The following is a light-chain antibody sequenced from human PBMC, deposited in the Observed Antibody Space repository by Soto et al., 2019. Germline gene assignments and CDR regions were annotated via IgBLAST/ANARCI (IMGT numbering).Light chain of an antibody. CDR3: VTWDRGLSAVV. V-gene: IGLV1-51*01. J-gene: IGLJ2*01. CDR1: SSNIENNL. CDR2: DIY. Sequence: QSVLTQPPSLSAAPGQKVTISCSGSSSNIENNLVSWYQQLPGTAPKLLIYDIYKRPSGIPDRFSGSRSGTSATLGITGLQTGDEAGYYCVTWDRGLSAVVFGGGTKVTVL.